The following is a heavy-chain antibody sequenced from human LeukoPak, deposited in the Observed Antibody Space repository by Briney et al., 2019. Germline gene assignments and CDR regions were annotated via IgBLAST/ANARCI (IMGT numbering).Heavy chain of an antibody. Sequence: ASVKVSCKASGYTFTSYYMHWVRQAPGQGVERRGMINPSGGSTSYAKKFQGRVTITRDTSTSTVYMELSSLRSEDTAVYYCARGYCSGGSCYRGHNWFDPWGQGTLVTVSS. CDR1: GYTFTSYY. V-gene: IGHV1-46*01. J-gene: IGHJ5*02. CDR3: ARGYCSGGSCYRGHNWFDP. CDR2: INPSGGST. D-gene: IGHD2-15*01.